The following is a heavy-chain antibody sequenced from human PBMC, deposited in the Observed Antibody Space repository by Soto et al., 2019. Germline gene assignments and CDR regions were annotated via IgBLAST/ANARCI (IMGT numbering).Heavy chain of an antibody. CDR3: ARGGWTTYYSPFFDY. D-gene: IGHD3-10*01. CDR1: GFSLSSNGVG. Sequence: QITLKESGPTLVKPTQTLTLTCTFSGFSLSSNGVGVGWIRQPPGKALEWLALIYWDDDKRYSPSLKSRLTITQDTSQNQVVLTLTKLDTVDTATYYCARGGWTTYYSPFFDYWGQGTLVTVSS. V-gene: IGHV2-5*02. J-gene: IGHJ4*02. CDR2: IYWDDDK.